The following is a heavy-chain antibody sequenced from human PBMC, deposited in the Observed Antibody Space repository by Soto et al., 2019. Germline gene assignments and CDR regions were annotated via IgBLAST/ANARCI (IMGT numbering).Heavy chain of an antibody. CDR2: ISSSGSYI. CDR3: ARYDSSGYYWPYYYYGMDL. V-gene: IGHV3-21*01. CDR1: GFTFSTYS. Sequence: GGSLRLSCAASGFTFSTYSMNWVRQAPGKGLEWVSSISSSGSYIYYADSVKGRFTISRDNAKNSLYLQMNSLRAEDTAVYYCARYDSSGYYWPYYYYGMDLWGQGTTVTVSS. J-gene: IGHJ6*02. D-gene: IGHD3-22*01.